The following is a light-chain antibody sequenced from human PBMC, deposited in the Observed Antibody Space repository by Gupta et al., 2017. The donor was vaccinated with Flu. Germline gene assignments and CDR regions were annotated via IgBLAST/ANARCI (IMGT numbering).Light chain of an antibody. J-gene: IGLJ2*01. V-gene: IGLV3-19*01. CDR3: NSRDSSGNPV. CDR1: SLRSYY. CDR2: GKN. Sequence: SSELTQDPAVSVALGQTVRITCQGDSLRSYYATWYQQKPGQAPVLVIYGKNNRPSGIPDRFSGSNSGNTASLTITGAQAEDEADYYCNSRDSSGNPVFGGGTNLTVL.